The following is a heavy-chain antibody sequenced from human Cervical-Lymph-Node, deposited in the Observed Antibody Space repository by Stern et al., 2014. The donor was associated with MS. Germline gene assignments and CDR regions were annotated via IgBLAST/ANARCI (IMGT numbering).Heavy chain of an antibody. V-gene: IGHV1-8*01. D-gene: IGHD6-19*01. J-gene: IGHJ4*02. CDR2: MNTNSGNT. CDR3: ARGQAVAGTLPEY. CDR1: GYTFTSYD. Sequence: QVQLVQSGAEVKKPGASVKVSCKASGYTFTSYDINWVRQATGQGLEWMGWMNTNSGNTGYAQKFQGRVTMTRATSTSTAYMEVSSLRSEDTAVYYCARGQAVAGTLPEYWGQGTLVTVSS.